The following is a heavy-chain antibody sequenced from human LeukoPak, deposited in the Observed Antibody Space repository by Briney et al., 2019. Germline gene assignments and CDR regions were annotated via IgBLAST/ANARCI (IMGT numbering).Heavy chain of an antibody. Sequence: PGGSLRLSCAASGFTFSSYAMHWVRQAPGKGLEWEAVISYDGSNKYYADSVKGRFTISRDNSKNTLYLQMNSLRAEDTAVYYCARESGIAAAGTFDYWGQGTLVTVSS. J-gene: IGHJ4*02. V-gene: IGHV3-30-3*01. CDR1: GFTFSSYA. CDR2: ISYDGSNK. CDR3: ARESGIAAAGTFDY. D-gene: IGHD6-13*01.